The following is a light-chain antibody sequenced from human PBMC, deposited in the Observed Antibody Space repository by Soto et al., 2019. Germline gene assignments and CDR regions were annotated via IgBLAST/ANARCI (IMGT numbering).Light chain of an antibody. V-gene: IGKV1-9*01. CDR1: QGISSY. J-gene: IGKJ4*01. CDR2: AAS. CDR3: QQLNSYPLT. Sequence: DIKMTQSPASLSASVRDRVTITCRASQGISSYLALYQQKPGKAPKLLIYAASTLQSGVPSRFSGSGSGTDFTLTISSLQPEDFATYCCQQLNSYPLTFGGGTKVDI.